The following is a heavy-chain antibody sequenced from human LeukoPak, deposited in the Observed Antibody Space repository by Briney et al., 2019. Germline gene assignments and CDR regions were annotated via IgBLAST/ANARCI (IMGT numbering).Heavy chain of an antibody. CDR1: GFTFSNYW. CDR3: ATYQGYNYGPFDY. V-gene: IGHV3-7*05. D-gene: IGHD5-18*01. CDR2: INQDGSEK. J-gene: IGHJ4*02. Sequence: PGGSLRLSCAASGFTFSNYWMSWVRLAPGKGLEWVANINQDGSEKSYVDSVEGRFTISRDNAKKSLYLHVNSLRGEDTAVYYCATYQGYNYGPFDYWGQGTLVTVSS.